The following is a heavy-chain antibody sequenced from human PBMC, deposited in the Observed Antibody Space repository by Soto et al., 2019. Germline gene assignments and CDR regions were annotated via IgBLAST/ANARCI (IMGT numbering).Heavy chain of an antibody. CDR2: IYHSGST. Sequence: SETLSLTCAVSGGSISSSNWWSWVRQPPGKGLEWIGEIYHSGSTNYNPSLKSRVTISVDKSKNQFSLKLSSVTAADTAMYYCARSTVSPNWFDPWGQGTLVTVS. CDR1: GGSISSSNW. V-gene: IGHV4-4*02. J-gene: IGHJ5*02. CDR3: ARSTVSPNWFDP. D-gene: IGHD4-4*01.